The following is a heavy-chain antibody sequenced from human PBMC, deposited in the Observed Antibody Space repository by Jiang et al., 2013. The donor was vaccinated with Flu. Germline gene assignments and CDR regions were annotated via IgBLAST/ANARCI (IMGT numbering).Heavy chain of an antibody. CDR3: AGDARPYNSGRFGY. J-gene: IGHJ4*02. CDR1: GGSINTYY. CDR2: IYNNFST. D-gene: IGHD5-12*01. V-gene: IGHV4-59*01. Sequence: GPGLVKPSETLSLTCAVSGGSINTYYWTWIRQPPGKRLEWIGYIYNNFSTSYNPSLRGRVTMSVDTSANQVSLKLNSMTAADTAVYYCAGDARPYNSGRFGYWGQGSLVTVSS.